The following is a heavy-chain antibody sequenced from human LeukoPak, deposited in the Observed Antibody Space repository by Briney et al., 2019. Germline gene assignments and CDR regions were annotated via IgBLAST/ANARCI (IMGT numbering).Heavy chain of an antibody. Sequence: SVKVSCKASGGTFSSYAISWVRQAPGQGLEWMGGIIPIFGTANYAQKFQGRVTITADESTSTAYMELSSLRSEDTAVYYCVRFSHDSGSYPNWYFDIWGRGTPVTVSS. D-gene: IGHD5-12*01. J-gene: IGHJ2*01. CDR3: VRFSHDSGSYPNWYFDI. CDR2: IIPIFGTA. V-gene: IGHV1-69*13. CDR1: GGTFSSYA.